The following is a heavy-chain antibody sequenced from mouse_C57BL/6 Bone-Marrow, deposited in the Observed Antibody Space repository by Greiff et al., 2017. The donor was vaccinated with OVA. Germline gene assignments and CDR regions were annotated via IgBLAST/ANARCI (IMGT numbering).Heavy chain of an antibody. J-gene: IGHJ2*01. D-gene: IGHD2-1*01. CDR1: GYSITSGYY. Sequence: EVKVEESGPGLVKPSQSLSLTCSVTGYSITSGYYWNWIRQFPGNKLEWMGYISYDGSNNYNPSLKNRISITRDTSKNQFFLKLNSVTTEDTATYYCARDLLLDYWGQGTTLTVSS. CDR3: ARDLLLDY. V-gene: IGHV3-6*01. CDR2: ISYDGSN.